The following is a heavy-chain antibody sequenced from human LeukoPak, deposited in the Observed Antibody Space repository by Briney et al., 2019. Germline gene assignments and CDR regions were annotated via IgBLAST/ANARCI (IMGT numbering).Heavy chain of an antibody. D-gene: IGHD1-26*01. CDR1: GFTFTSYG. CDR3: AKAEREGGSPFGFDI. Sequence: GGSLRLSCAASGFTFTSYGMHWDHQAPGKGLEWVAVTSYDGSKIHYIDSVRGRFIISRDNSKNTLYLQINSLRPEDTAVYYCAKAEREGGSPFGFDIWGQGTMVTVSS. J-gene: IGHJ3*02. V-gene: IGHV3-30*18. CDR2: TSYDGSKI.